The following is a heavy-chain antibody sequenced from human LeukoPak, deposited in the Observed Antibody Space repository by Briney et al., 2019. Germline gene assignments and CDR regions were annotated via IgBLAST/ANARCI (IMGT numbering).Heavy chain of an antibody. CDR1: GASISSYY. J-gene: IGHJ4*02. Sequence: PSETLSLTCSVTGASISSYYWSWIRQPPGKGLEWIGSIYHSGNTYYNPSLKSRFTISIDTSKNQFFLKVNSVTAADTATYYCARQGNGYSRVDYWGQGTLVTVSS. CDR2: IYHSGNT. D-gene: IGHD5-24*01. V-gene: IGHV4-59*08. CDR3: ARQGNGYSRVDY.